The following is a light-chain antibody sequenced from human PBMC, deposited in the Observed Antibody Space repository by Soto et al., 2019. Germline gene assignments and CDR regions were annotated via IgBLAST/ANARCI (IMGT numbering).Light chain of an antibody. J-gene: IGLJ1*01. CDR2: EVS. CDR3: SSYTSSSAYV. V-gene: IGLV2-14*01. Sequence: QSALTQPASVSGSPGQSITISCTGTSSDVGGYYYVSWYQHHPGKGPKLIIYEVSNRPSGVSARFSGSKSGNTASLTISRLQAEDEADYSCSSYTSSSAYVFGTGTKVTVL. CDR1: SSDVGGYYY.